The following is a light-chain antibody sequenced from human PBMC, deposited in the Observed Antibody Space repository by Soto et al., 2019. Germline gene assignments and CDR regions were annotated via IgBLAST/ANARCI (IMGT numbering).Light chain of an antibody. J-gene: IGKJ4*01. CDR1: QNINNY. CDR2: DAS. CDR3: QKYNSAPHT. Sequence: DIQMTQSPSSLSASVGDRVTITCQASQNINNYLNWYQQKPGRAPKLLIYDASNLEAGVPSRFRGSGSGTDFTLTISSLQPEDVATYYCQKYNSAPHTFGGGTKVDIK. V-gene: IGKV1-33*01.